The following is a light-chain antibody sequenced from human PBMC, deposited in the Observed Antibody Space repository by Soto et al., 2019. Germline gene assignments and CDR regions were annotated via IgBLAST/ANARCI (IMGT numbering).Light chain of an antibody. Sequence: QSALTQPASVSGSPGQSITISCTGTSNDVGGYNYVSWYQQHPGKAPKLMIYDVSNRPAGVSNLFSGSKSANTASLTISGLQTEDESDYYCSSYTGSSTYVFGTGTKLTVL. CDR1: SNDVGGYNY. CDR3: SSYTGSSTYV. V-gene: IGLV2-14*03. J-gene: IGLJ1*01. CDR2: DVS.